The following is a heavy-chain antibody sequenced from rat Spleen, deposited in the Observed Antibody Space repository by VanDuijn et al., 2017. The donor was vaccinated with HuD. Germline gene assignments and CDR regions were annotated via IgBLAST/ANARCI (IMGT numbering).Heavy chain of an antibody. V-gene: IGHV5-29*01. CDR2: TNYDGSST. Sequence: EVQLVESDGGLVQPGRSLKLSCAASGFTFSDYYMAWVRQAPTKGLEWVATTNYDGSSTYYRDSVKGRFTISRDNAKSTLYLQMDSLKSEDTATYYCARSVFDYWGQGVMVTVSS. J-gene: IGHJ2*01. CDR3: ARSVFDY. CDR1: GFTFSDYY.